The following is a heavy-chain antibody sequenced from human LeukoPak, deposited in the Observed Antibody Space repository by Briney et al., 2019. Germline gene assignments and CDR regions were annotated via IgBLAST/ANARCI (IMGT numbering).Heavy chain of an antibody. Sequence: SVKVSCKASGGTFSSYAVSWVRQAPGQGLEWMGGIIRIFGTANYAQKFQGRVTITTDESTSTAYMELSSLRSEDTAVYYCARDLGYCSSTSCYRAFDIWGQGTMVTVSS. V-gene: IGHV1-69*05. CDR3: ARDLGYCSSTSCYRAFDI. CDR2: IIRIFGTA. J-gene: IGHJ3*02. D-gene: IGHD2-2*01. CDR1: GGTFSSYA.